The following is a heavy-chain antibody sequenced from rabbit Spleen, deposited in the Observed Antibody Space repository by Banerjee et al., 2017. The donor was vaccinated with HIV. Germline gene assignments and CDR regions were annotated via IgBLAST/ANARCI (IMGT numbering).Heavy chain of an antibody. Sequence: QEQLEESGGDLVQPEGSLTLTCTASGFTISSSYWICWVRQAPGKGLEWIACIYISSGNIWYASWVNGRFTISKTSSTTVTLQMTSLTAADTATYYCARGSGVDVADSYAVATYFDLWGPGTLVTVS. J-gene: IGHJ4*01. CDR1: GFTISSSYW. CDR3: ARGSGVDVADSYAVATYFDL. CDR2: IYISSGNI. V-gene: IGHV1S45*01. D-gene: IGHD4-2*01.